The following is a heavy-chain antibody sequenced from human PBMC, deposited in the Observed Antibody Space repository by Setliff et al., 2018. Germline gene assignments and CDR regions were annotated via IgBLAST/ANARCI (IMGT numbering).Heavy chain of an antibody. CDR2: IKQDGSDK. V-gene: IGHV3-7*01. CDR1: GFTFSTYW. D-gene: IGHD2-21*01. Sequence: GGSLRLSCAASGFTFSTYWMSWVRQAPGKGLEWVANIKQDGSDKYYVDSVKGRFTISRDNAKNSLYLQMNNLRAEDTAVYYCTRDIVVFTDIDYYYSGMDVWGQGTAVTVSS. J-gene: IGHJ6*02. CDR3: TRDIVVFTDIDYYYSGMDV.